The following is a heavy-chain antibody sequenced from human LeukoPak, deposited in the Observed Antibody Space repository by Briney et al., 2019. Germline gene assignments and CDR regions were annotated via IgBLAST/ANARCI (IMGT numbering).Heavy chain of an antibody. CDR3: ARLRKRWLQPCAWFDP. J-gene: IGHJ5*02. CDR2: INHSGST. CDR1: GGSFSGYY. D-gene: IGHD5-24*01. V-gene: IGHV4-34*01. Sequence: SETLSLTCAVYGGSFSGYYWSWLRQPPGKGLEWIGEINHSGSTNYNPSLKSRVTISVDTSKNQFSLKLSSVTAADTAAYYCARLRKRWLQPCAWFDPWGQGTLVTVSS.